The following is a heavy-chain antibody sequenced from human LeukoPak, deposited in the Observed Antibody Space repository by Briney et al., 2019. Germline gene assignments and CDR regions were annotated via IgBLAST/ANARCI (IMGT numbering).Heavy chain of an antibody. Sequence: PGGSLRLSCAASGFTFSAYAMTWVRQAAGKGLECVSHITTGGSSIFYADSVKGRFTISRDNAKNSLYLQMNTLRAEDTAVYYCARLTRQLSGSSNDYWGQGTLVTVSS. CDR1: GFTFSAYA. D-gene: IGHD3-10*01. CDR3: ARLTRQLSGSSNDY. V-gene: IGHV3-48*01. J-gene: IGHJ4*02. CDR2: ITTGGSSI.